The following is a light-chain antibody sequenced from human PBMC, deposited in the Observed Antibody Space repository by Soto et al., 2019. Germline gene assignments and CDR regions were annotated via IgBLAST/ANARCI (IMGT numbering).Light chain of an antibody. J-gene: IGKJ4*01. V-gene: IGKV3-20*01. CDR2: DAS. CDR1: QTVSNTY. CDR3: QLFSRCPLI. Sequence: EFVLTQSPGTLSLSPGERAILSCRASQTVSNTYLAWSQQKPCQAPRLLIYDASSRATGIPDRFSGGGSGTDFPLTLSRLEREDCAVYHCQLFSRCPLIFGAGTKVVIK.